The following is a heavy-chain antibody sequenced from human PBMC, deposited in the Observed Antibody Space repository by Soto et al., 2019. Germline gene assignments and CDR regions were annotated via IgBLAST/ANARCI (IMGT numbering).Heavy chain of an antibody. J-gene: IGHJ4*02. Sequence: PGGSLRLSCAASGFTFSSYAMHWVRQAPGKGLEWVAVISYDGSNKYYADSVKGRFTISRDNSKNTLYLQMNSLRAEDTAVYYCARDHPNYYDSSGINIPNFDYWGQGTLVTVSS. CDR3: ARDHPNYYDSSGINIPNFDY. D-gene: IGHD3-22*01. CDR1: GFTFSSYA. V-gene: IGHV3-30-3*01. CDR2: ISYDGSNK.